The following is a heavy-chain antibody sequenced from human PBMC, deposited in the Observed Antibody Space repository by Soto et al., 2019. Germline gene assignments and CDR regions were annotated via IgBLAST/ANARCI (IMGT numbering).Heavy chain of an antibody. CDR1: GFTFSGYY. CDR3: ARAAEDCSGGSCYYYYMDV. Sequence: PGGSLRLSCAASGFTFSGYYMSWVRQAPEKGLEWLSYVSRSGSNIHYADSVKGRFTISRDNAKNSVYLQMNSLRGEDTAVYYCARAAEDCSGGSCYYYYMDVWGKGTTVTVSS. CDR2: VSRSGSNI. D-gene: IGHD2-15*01. V-gene: IGHV3-11*01. J-gene: IGHJ6*03.